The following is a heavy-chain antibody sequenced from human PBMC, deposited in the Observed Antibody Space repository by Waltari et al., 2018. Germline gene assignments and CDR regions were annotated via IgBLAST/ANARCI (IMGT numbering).Heavy chain of an antibody. Sequence: VKGRFTISRDDSKNTLYLQMNSLKTEDTAVYYCTTGRLPRITIFGVVIPPGYYYGMDVWGQGTTVTVSS. J-gene: IGHJ6*02. V-gene: IGHV3-15*01. CDR3: TTGRLPRITIFGVVIPPGYYYGMDV. D-gene: IGHD3-3*01.